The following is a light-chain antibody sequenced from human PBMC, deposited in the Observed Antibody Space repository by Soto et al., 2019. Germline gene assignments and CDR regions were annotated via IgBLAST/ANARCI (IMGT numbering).Light chain of an antibody. V-gene: IGKV3-20*01. CDR3: QQYGSSPSLT. Sequence: EDGLKQSPGTLSLSPGERATLSCRASQSVSSSYLAWYQQKPGQAPRLLIYGASSRATGIPDRFSGSGSGTDFTLTISRLEPEDFAVYYCQQYGSSPSLTFGGGTKVAIK. CDR2: GAS. J-gene: IGKJ4*01. CDR1: QSVSSSY.